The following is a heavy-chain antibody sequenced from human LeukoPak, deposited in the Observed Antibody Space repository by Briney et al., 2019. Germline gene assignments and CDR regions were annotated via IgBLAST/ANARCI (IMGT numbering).Heavy chain of an antibody. CDR1: GFTFDDYA. Sequence: GGSLRLSCAASGFTFDDYAMHWVRQAPGKGLEWVSGIFPSGGEIHYADSVRGRFTISRDNSKSTLSLQMNSLRAEDTAIYYCATYRQVLLPFESWGQGTLVTVSS. V-gene: IGHV3-23*01. J-gene: IGHJ4*02. CDR3: ATYRQVLLPFES. D-gene: IGHD2-8*02. CDR2: IFPSGGEI.